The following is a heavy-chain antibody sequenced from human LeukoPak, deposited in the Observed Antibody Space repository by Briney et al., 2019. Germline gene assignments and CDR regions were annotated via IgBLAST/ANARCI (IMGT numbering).Heavy chain of an antibody. J-gene: IGHJ6*04. CDR2: IYYSGST. CDR1: GGSISSGDYY. V-gene: IGHV4-30-4*01. D-gene: IGHD3-10*01. CDR3: ARDWVVLLWFGELSHGMDV. Sequence: PSETLSLTCTVSGGSISSGDYYWSWIRQPPGKGLEWIGYIYYSGSTYYNPSLKSRVTISVDTSKNQFSLKLSSVTAADTAVCYCARDWVVLLWFGELSHGMDVWGKGTTVTVSS.